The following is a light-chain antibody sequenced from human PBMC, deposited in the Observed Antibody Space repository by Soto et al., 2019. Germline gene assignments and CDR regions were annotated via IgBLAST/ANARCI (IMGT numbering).Light chain of an antibody. J-gene: IGKJ2*01. CDR1: QNISVW. Sequence: DIQMTQSPSTLSASVGDGVTITCRASQNISVWLAWYQQRPGKAPKSLIYDASSLETGVPSRFSGSGSGTEFTLTIRSLQPDDFATYYCQQYDSSSPTFGQGTKLEIK. CDR2: DAS. V-gene: IGKV1-5*01. CDR3: QQYDSSSPT.